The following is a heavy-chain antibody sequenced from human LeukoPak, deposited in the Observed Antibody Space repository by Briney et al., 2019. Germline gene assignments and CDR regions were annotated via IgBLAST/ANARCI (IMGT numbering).Heavy chain of an antibody. CDR1: GVSISSSSYY. D-gene: IGHD3-22*01. CDR2: IYYSGST. V-gene: IGHV4-39*07. CDR3: AREPHSPYYYDSSGYYANWFDP. J-gene: IGHJ5*02. Sequence: SETLSLTCTVSGVSISSSSYYWGWLRQPPGKGLEWIGSIYYSGSTYYNPSLKSRVTISGDTSKNQFSLKLSSVTAADTAVYYCAREPHSPYYYDSSGYYANWFDPWGQGTLVTVSS.